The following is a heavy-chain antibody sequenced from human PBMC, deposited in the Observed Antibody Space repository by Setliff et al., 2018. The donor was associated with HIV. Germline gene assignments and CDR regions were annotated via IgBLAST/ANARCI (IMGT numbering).Heavy chain of an antibody. CDR3: ARGGVRGYSYGEAFDI. J-gene: IGHJ3*02. Sequence: SVNVSCKSSGGSFNTYAINWVRQAPGQGLEWMGGIISIFDKANYAQKFHGRLTITADDSTRTVYMELNSLGSGDTAVYYCARGGVRGYSYGEAFDIWGQGTLGT. CDR2: IISIFDKA. CDR1: GGSFNTYA. V-gene: IGHV1-69*13. D-gene: IGHD5-18*01.